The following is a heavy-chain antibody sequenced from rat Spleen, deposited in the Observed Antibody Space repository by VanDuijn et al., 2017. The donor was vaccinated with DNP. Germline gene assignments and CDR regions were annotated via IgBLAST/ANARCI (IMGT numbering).Heavy chain of an antibody. CDR2: IHKESSTI. CDR1: GFNFNDYW. D-gene: IGHD1-11*01. V-gene: IGHV4-2*01. Sequence: EVKLVESGGGLVQPGRSLKLSCAASGFNFNDYWMGWVRQAPGKGLERIGEIHKESSTINYSPSSKDKFTISRDNAQNTLYLQMSKLGSEDTAIYYCARGPNYGGYLDYFDYWGQGTLVTVSS. CDR3: ARGPNYGGYLDYFDY. J-gene: IGHJ3*01.